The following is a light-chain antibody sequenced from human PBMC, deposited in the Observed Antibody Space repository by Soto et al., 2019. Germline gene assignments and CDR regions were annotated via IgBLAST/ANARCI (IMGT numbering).Light chain of an antibody. CDR1: QSISNY. J-gene: IGKJ1*01. CDR2: AES. CDR3: QKSYSSPWT. Sequence: DIHMTQSPSSLSASVRDTVTITCRASQSISNYLNWYQQKTGRAPKILIYAESSLQSGVPSRLSGGGSGTDFNLTITSLQPEDFATYYCQKSYSSPWTFGQGTKVDIK. V-gene: IGKV1-39*01.